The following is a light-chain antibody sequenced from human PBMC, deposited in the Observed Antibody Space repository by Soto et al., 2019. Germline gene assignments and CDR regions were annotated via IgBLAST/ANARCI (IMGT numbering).Light chain of an antibody. J-gene: IGLJ1*01. CDR2: EVS. CDR3: SSYTSSSTLDV. Sequence: QSALTQPASVSGSPGQSITISCTGTSSDVGGYNYVSWYQQHPGKAPKLMIYEVSNRPSGVSNRFSGSKSGNTASLTISGLQAEEEADYYCSSYTSSSTLDVFGTGTKLTVL. V-gene: IGLV2-14*01. CDR1: SSDVGGYNY.